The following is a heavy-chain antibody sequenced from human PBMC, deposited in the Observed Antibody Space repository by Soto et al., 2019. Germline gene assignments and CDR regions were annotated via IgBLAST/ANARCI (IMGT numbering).Heavy chain of an antibody. V-gene: IGHV3-49*04. CDR2: IRSKAYGGTT. CDR1: GFTFGDYA. J-gene: IGHJ1*01. Sequence: HPGGSLRLSCTASGFTFGDYAMSWVRQAPGKGLEWVGFIRSKAYGGTTEYAASVKGRFTISRDDSKSIAYLQMNSLKTEDTAVYYCTRDLPPASVWGYFQHWGQGTLVTVSS. CDR3: TRDLPPASVWGYFQH. D-gene: IGHD3-16*01.